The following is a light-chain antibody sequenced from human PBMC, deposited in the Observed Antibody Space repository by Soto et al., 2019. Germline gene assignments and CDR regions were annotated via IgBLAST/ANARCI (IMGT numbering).Light chain of an antibody. CDR2: EVN. J-gene: IGLJ3*02. V-gene: IGLV2-8*01. CDR1: SSDIGAYNY. Sequence: QSALTQPPSASGSPGQSVAISCTGTSSDIGAYNYVSWYQQHPDKAPKLIIYEVNKRPSGVPDRFSGSKSGNTASLTVSGLQADDEADYYCASFAGTSNPSWVFGGGTNSPS. CDR3: ASFAGTSNPSWV.